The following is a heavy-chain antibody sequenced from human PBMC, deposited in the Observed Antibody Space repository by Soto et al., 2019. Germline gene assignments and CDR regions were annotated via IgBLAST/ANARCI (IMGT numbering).Heavy chain of an antibody. CDR1: GFSLSTSGMR. CDR2: IYWDDDK. D-gene: IGHD1-1*01. V-gene: IGHV2-5*02. J-gene: IGHJ5*02. Sequence: QITLKESGPTLVKPTQTLTLTCTFSGFSLSTSGMRVGWIRQPPGKALEWLALIYWDDDKRYSPSLKSRLTITKDTSNNQVVLRMTNMDPVDTATYYCAHGGTGTVTWGQGTLVTVSS. CDR3: AHGGTGTVT.